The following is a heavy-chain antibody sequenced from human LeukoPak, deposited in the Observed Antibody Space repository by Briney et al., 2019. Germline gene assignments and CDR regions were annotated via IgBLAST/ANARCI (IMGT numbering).Heavy chain of an antibody. CDR2: IIPISGIA. D-gene: IGHD2-2*01. Sequence: ASVKVSCTASGGTFSSYAISWVRQAPGQGLEWMGRIIPISGIANYAQKFQGRVTITADKSTSTAYMELSSLRSEDTAVYYCAGDPSPPNCDMDVWGQGTTVTVSS. CDR1: GGTFSSYA. V-gene: IGHV1-69*04. CDR3: AGDPSPPNCDMDV. J-gene: IGHJ6*02.